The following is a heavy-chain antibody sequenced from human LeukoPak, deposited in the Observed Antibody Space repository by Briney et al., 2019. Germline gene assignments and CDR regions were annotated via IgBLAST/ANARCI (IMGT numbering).Heavy chain of an antibody. CDR2: ISAYNGNT. CDR1: GYTFTSYG. D-gene: IGHD3-16*01. CDR3: ARDLRPHKNYYYYYMDV. V-gene: IGHV1-18*01. Sequence: GASVKVSCKASGYTFTSYGISWVRQAPGQGLEWMGWISAYNGNTNYAQKLQGRVTMTTDTSTSTACMELRSLRSDDTAVYYCARDLRPHKNYYYYYMDVWGKGTTVTVSS. J-gene: IGHJ6*03.